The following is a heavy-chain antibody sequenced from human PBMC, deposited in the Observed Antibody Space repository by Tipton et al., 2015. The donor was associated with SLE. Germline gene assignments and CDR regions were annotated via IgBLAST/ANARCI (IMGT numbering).Heavy chain of an antibody. CDR1: GFTFRNYA. CDR2: VYSGGSI. V-gene: IGHV3-66*01. CDR3: ARTTNDYSNSPARYFDY. J-gene: IGHJ4*02. D-gene: IGHD4-11*01. Sequence: SLRLSCAASGFTFRNYAMGWVRQAPGKGLEWVSAVYSGGSINYADSVRGRFTISRDNSKNTVYLQMSSLRAEDTAVYYCARTTNDYSNSPARYFDYWGQGTLVTVSS.